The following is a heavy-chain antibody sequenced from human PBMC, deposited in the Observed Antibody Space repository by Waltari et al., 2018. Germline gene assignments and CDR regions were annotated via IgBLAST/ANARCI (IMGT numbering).Heavy chain of an antibody. Sequence: QVQLVQSGAEVKKPGASVKISCKTSEYTFTRSYLNWVRQAPGQGLEWMGIINPSVGSTIYAQKCQGRVTMTRDTSTSTVYMELSSLRSEDTAVYYCALDTGALWMDVWGQGTTVTVSS. CDR2: INPSVGST. J-gene: IGHJ6*02. V-gene: IGHV1-46*01. D-gene: IGHD2-21*01. CDR1: EYTFTRSY. CDR3: ALDTGALWMDV.